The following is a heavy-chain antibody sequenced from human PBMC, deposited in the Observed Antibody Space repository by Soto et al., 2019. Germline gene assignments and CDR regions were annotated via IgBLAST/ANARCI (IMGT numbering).Heavy chain of an antibody. CDR1: GFTFSSYG. D-gene: IGHD2-15*01. CDR3: VGVAASGAFDI. V-gene: IGHV3-30*03. CDR2: ISYDGSNK. J-gene: IGHJ3*02. Sequence: LRLSCAASGFTFSSYGMHWVRQAPGKGLEWVAVISYDGSNKYYADSVKGRFTISRDNSKNTLYLQMNSLRAEDTAVYYPVGVAASGAFDIWGQGTMVTVSS.